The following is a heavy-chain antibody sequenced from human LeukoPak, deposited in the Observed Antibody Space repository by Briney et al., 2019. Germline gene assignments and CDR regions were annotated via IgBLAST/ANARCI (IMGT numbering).Heavy chain of an antibody. CDR2: ISSSGSTI. CDR3: ARLGDSSGYIDY. CDR1: GFTFSDYY. J-gene: IGHJ4*02. V-gene: IGHV3-11*01. Sequence: GGSLRLSCAASGFTFSDYYMSWIRQAPGKGLEWGSYISSSGSTIYYADCVKGRFTISRDNAKNSVYLQMNSLRAEDTAVYYCARLGDSSGYIDYWGQGPLVTVSS. D-gene: IGHD3-22*01.